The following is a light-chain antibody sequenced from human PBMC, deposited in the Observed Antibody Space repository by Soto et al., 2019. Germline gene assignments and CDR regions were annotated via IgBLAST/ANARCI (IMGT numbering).Light chain of an antibody. CDR2: KAS. Sequence: IQMTQSPSSLSASVGDRVTITCRASQDIRNDLGWYQQKAGKAPKLLIYKASSLESGVPSRFSGSGSGTEFTLTISSLQPDDFATYYCQHYNSYSEAFGQGTKVDI. CDR1: QDIRND. J-gene: IGKJ1*01. CDR3: QHYNSYSEA. V-gene: IGKV1-5*03.